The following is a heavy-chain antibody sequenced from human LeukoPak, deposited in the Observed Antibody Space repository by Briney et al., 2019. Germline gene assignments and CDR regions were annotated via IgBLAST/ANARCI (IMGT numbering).Heavy chain of an antibody. CDR3: ARVWENSHGYGY. CDR1: GFTFSDYW. V-gene: IGHV3-74*01. Sequence: PGGSLRLSCAASGFTFSDYWMHWVRQAPGKGLVWVSRINPDGSTTIYTDSAKGRFTISRDNAKNTLYLQMNSLRAEDTAVYYCARVWENSHGYGYWGQGTLVTVSS. J-gene: IGHJ4*02. D-gene: IGHD5-18*01. CDR2: INPDGSTT.